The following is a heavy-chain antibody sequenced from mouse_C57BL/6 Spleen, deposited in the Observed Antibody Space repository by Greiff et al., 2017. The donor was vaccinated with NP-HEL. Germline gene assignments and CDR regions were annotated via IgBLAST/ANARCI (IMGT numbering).Heavy chain of an antibody. V-gene: IGHV1-55*01. CDR1: GYTFTSYW. Sequence: VQLQQPGAELVKPGASVKMSCKASGYTFTSYWITWVKQRPGQGLEWIGDIYPGSGSTNYNEKFKSKATLTVDTSSSTAYMQLSSLTSEDSAVYYCARRENYYGSSYDWYFDVWGTGTTVTVSS. D-gene: IGHD1-1*01. CDR3: ARRENYYGSSYDWYFDV. CDR2: IYPGSGST. J-gene: IGHJ1*03.